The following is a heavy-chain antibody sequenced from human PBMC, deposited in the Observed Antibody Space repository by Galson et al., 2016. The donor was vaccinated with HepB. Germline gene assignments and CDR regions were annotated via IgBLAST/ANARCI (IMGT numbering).Heavy chain of an antibody. CDR2: IYSGGRT. J-gene: IGHJ5*02. V-gene: IGHV3-53*05. CDR1: GFTVSNHY. Sequence: SLRLSCAASGFTVSNHYMSWVRQAPGKGLEWVSVIYSGGRTYYAAEAKGRFTISRDNAKNSLYLQMNSLRPEDTALYYCAKSGTYSSSSGWFDPWGQGTLVTVSS. CDR3: AKSGTYSSSSGWFDP. D-gene: IGHD6-6*01.